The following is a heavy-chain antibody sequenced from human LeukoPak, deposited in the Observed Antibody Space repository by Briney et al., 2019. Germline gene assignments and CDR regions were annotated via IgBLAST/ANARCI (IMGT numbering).Heavy chain of an antibody. V-gene: IGHV1-2*02. D-gene: IGHD3-10*01. Sequence: ASVKVSCKASGYTFTGYYMHWVRQAPGQGLEWMGWINPNSGGTNYAQKFQGRVTMTRDTSISTAYMELSRLRSDDTAVYYCARARKSGGITMIRGVKDRGWFDPWGQGTLVTVSS. CDR3: ARARKSGGITMIRGVKDRGWFDP. J-gene: IGHJ5*02. CDR1: GYTFTGYY. CDR2: INPNSGGT.